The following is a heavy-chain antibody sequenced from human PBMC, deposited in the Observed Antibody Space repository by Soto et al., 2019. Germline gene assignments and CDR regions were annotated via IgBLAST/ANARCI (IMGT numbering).Heavy chain of an antibody. D-gene: IGHD4-17*01. J-gene: IGHJ4*02. V-gene: IGHV4-39*01. Sequence: PSETLSLTCTVSGGSISDSIHYWAWIRQPPGKGLEWIATINYSGRTYYNPSLRSRVTISVDTSRDQFSLNLNSVTAADTAVYYCARHFGNYGDWAFDFWGQGTLVTVSS. CDR1: GGSISDSIHY. CDR3: ARHFGNYGDWAFDF. CDR2: INYSGRT.